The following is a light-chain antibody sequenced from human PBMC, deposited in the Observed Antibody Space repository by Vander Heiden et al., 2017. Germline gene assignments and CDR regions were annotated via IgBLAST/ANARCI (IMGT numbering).Light chain of an antibody. Sequence: DIRVTQSPSSLSASVGDGVTITCRASQAISTSLNWYQQKPGQAPKVLIYDASSLQSGVPSRFSGRGSGTDFTLTISSLQPEDSATYYCQQIDTPRWTFGQGTKVDIK. CDR3: QQIDTPRWT. V-gene: IGKV1-39*01. CDR1: QAISTS. CDR2: DAS. J-gene: IGKJ1*01.